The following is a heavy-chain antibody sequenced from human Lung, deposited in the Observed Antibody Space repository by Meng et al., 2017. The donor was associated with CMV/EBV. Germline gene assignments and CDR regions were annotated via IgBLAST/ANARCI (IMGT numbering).Heavy chain of an antibody. CDR2: ISTMSTYM. D-gene: IGHD6-6*01. CDR1: GLTFRNYN. Sequence: GGSLRLXXAASGLTFRNYNMNWIRQAPGKGLEWVSSISTMSTYMKYADSVKGRFTISRDNAKSSLYLQMNSLRAEDTAVYYCTRPDSSYWPSYDWGQGTLVTFSS. J-gene: IGHJ4*02. V-gene: IGHV3-21*01. CDR3: TRPDSSYWPSYD.